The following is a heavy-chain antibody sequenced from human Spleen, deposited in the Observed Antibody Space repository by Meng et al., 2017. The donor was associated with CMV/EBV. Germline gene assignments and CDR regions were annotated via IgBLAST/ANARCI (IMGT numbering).Heavy chain of an antibody. Sequence: GESLKISCRASRFHFTSYGMHWVRQAPGKGLEWVSYISSSSSTIYYADSVKGRFTISRDNAKNSLYLQMNSLRAEDTAVYYCARPYCSSTSCQDYGMDVWGQGTTVTVSS. D-gene: IGHD2-2*01. CDR2: ISSSSSTI. CDR1: RFHFTSYG. V-gene: IGHV3-48*04. CDR3: ARPYCSSTSCQDYGMDV. J-gene: IGHJ6*02.